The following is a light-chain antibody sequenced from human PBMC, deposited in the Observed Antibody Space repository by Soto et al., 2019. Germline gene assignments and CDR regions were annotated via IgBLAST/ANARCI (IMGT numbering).Light chain of an antibody. CDR2: AAS. Sequence: EIVLTQYPDTLSLSPGERATPSCRASQSVSTNSLAWYQQKPGQAPRPLIYAASSRATGTPDRFSGSGSGTELTLIISRREPEDFAVYYCQQYGSSVLTFGGGTKVEIK. CDR3: QQYGSSVLT. V-gene: IGKV3-20*01. CDR1: QSVSTNS. J-gene: IGKJ4*01.